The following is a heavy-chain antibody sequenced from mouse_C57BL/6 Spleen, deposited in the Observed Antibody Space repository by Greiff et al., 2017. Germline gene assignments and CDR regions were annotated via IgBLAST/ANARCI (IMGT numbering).Heavy chain of an antibody. Sequence: QVQLQQSGAELVRPGASVTLSCKASGYTFTDYEMHWVKQTPVHGLEWIGAIDPETGGTAYNQKFKGKAILTADKSSSTAYLELRSLTSEDSAVYYCTRSGAMDYWGQGTSVTVAS. J-gene: IGHJ4*01. CDR1: GYTFTDYE. D-gene: IGHD3-1*01. CDR3: TRSGAMDY. V-gene: IGHV1-15*01. CDR2: IDPETGGT.